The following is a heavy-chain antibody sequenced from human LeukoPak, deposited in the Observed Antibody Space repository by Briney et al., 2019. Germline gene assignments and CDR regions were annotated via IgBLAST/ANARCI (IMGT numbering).Heavy chain of an antibody. J-gene: IGHJ4*02. D-gene: IGHD3-10*01. Sequence: ASVKVSCKASGYTFTSYGISWVRQAPGQGLEWMGWISAYNGNTNYAQKLQGRVTMTTDTSTSTAYMELSSLRSEDTAVYYCARDLYGSGSSAVFDYWGQGTLVTVSS. CDR3: ARDLYGSGSSAVFDY. CDR2: ISAYNGNT. V-gene: IGHV1-18*01. CDR1: GYTFTSYG.